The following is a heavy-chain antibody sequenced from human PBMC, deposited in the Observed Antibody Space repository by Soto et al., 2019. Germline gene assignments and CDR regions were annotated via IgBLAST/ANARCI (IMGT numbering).Heavy chain of an antibody. CDR1: GDSVSSNSAA. CDR3: ARDGGYSCGWSYYGMDV. D-gene: IGHD5-18*01. V-gene: IGHV6-1*01. J-gene: IGHJ6*02. CDR2: TYYRSKWYN. Sequence: SQTLSLTCAISGDSVSSNSAAWNWIRQSPSRGLEWLGRTYYRSKWYNDYAVSVKSRITINPDTSKNQFSLQLNSVTPEDTAVYYCARDGGYSCGWSYYGMDVWGQGTTVTVSS.